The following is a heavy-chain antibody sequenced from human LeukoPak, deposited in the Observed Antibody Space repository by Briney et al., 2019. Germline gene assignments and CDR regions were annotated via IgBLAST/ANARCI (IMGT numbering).Heavy chain of an antibody. Sequence: GGSLRLSCAASAFTFGSYGMHWVRQAPGKGLEWVAFIRYDGSNKYYADSVKGRSTISRDNSKNTLYLQMNSLRAEDTAVYYCAKEIWPTVTIPGRAYFDYWGQGALVTVSS. D-gene: IGHD4-17*01. CDR1: AFTFGSYG. J-gene: IGHJ4*02. CDR2: IRYDGSNK. V-gene: IGHV3-30*02. CDR3: AKEIWPTVTIPGRAYFDY.